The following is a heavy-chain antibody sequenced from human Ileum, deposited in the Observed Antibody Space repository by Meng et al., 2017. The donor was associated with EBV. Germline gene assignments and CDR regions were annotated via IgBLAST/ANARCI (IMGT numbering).Heavy chain of an antibody. CDR1: GYLFNNYG. Sequence: QVQLVQSGAEVKKPGAPVKVSCRASGYLFNNYGLNWVRQAPGQGLEWMGWISPYIGNTNYAQRFQGRLTLTTDTSTDTAYMELRSLSPDDTAIYYCARDRGQDTVVVVADRGFDPWGQGTLVTVSS. V-gene: IGHV1-18*01. J-gene: IGHJ5*02. D-gene: IGHD2-15*01. CDR3: ARDRGQDTVVVVADRGFDP. CDR2: ISPYIGNT.